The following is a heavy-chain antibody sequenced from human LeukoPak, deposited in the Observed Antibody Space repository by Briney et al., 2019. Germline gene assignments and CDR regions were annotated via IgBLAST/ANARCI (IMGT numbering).Heavy chain of an antibody. J-gene: IGHJ4*02. Sequence: PGGSLRLSCAASGFTFSSYAMHWVRQAPGKGLEWVAVISYDGSNKYYADSVKGRFTISRDNSKNTLYLQMNSLRAEDTAVYYCARGDRIAVAGTFDYWGQGTLVTVSS. CDR3: ARGDRIAVAGTFDY. CDR1: GFTFSSYA. V-gene: IGHV3-30-3*01. D-gene: IGHD6-19*01. CDR2: ISYDGSNK.